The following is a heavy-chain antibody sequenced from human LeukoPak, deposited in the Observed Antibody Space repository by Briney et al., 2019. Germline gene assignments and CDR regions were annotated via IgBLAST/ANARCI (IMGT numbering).Heavy chain of an antibody. CDR2: ISGSGGST. Sequence: GGSLRLSCAASGFTFSSYAMSWVRQAPGKGLEWVSAISGSGGSTYYADSVKDRFTISRDNSKNTLYLQMNSLRAEDTAVYYCAKSASLRYFDWLLFGGYFDYWGQGTLVTVSS. CDR1: GFTFSSYA. CDR3: AKSASLRYFDWLLFGGYFDY. V-gene: IGHV3-23*01. J-gene: IGHJ4*02. D-gene: IGHD3-9*01.